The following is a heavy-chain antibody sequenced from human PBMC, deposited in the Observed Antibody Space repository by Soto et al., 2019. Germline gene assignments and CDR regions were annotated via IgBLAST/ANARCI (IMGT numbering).Heavy chain of an antibody. CDR1: GYTFTSYH. J-gene: IGHJ5*02. D-gene: IGHD3-10*01. V-gene: IGHV1-46*01. CDR2: INPNGGRT. Sequence: QVQLVQSGTEVKKPGASVKISCKASGYTFTSYHMHWLRQAPGQGLEWMGIINPNGGRTTYTQKFQRRVTMTRDTPTSTVYMELRSLTSEDTAIYYCARDACLTSVCAGGANWFDPWGQGTLVTVSS. CDR3: ARDACLTSVCAGGANWFDP.